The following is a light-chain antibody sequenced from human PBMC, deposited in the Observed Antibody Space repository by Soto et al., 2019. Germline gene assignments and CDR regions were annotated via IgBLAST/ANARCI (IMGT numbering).Light chain of an antibody. CDR2: AAS. CDR3: QQYSKWPDT. J-gene: IGKJ2*01. Sequence: EIVMTQSPATLSVSPGERATLSCRASQSISIHLAWYQQRPGQAPRLLIYAASTRATGIPARFCGSGSGTESPLTISSLQSEDFAFYYCQQYSKWPDTFGQGTKLEIK. V-gene: IGKV3-15*01. CDR1: QSISIH.